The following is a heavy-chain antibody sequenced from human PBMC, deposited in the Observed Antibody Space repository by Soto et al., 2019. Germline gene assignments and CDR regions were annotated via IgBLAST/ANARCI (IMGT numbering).Heavy chain of an antibody. Sequence: QVQLQESGPGLVKPSQTLSLTCTVSGGSISSGGYYWSWIRQHPGKGLEWIGYIYYSGSTYYNPSLKSRVTISVDTSKNQFSLKLSSVTAADTAVYHCARDCSGGSCYDSGLRYWGQGTLVTVSS. D-gene: IGHD2-15*01. J-gene: IGHJ4*02. CDR1: GGSISSGGYY. CDR3: ARDCSGGSCYDSGLRY. V-gene: IGHV4-31*03. CDR2: IYYSGST.